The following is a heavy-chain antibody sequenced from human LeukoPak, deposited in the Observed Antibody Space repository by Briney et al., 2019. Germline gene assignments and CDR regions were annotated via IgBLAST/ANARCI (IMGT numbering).Heavy chain of an antibody. CDR1: GGSFSGYY. CDR3: ARAYSSGGYYQD. J-gene: IGHJ4*02. CDR2: INHSGST. V-gene: IGHV4-34*01. Sequence: SETLSLTCAVYGGSFSGYYWSWIRQPPGKGLEWIGEINHSGSTNYNPSLKSRVTISVDTSKNQFSLKLSSVTAADTAVYYCARAYSSGGYYQDWGQGTLVTVSS. D-gene: IGHD6-19*01.